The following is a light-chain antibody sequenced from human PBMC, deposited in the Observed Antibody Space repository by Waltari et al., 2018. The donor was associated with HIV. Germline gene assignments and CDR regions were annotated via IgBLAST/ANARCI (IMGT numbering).Light chain of an antibody. CDR2: RAS. Sequence: EIVMTQSPATLSVSPGERATLSCRASQSVSSNLAWYQQKPGQAPRPLIYRASSRATGIPARFSGSGSGTEFTLTISSLQSEDFALYYCQQYNNFPLTFGGGTKVEIK. J-gene: IGKJ4*01. CDR3: QQYNNFPLT. CDR1: QSVSSN. V-gene: IGKV3-15*01.